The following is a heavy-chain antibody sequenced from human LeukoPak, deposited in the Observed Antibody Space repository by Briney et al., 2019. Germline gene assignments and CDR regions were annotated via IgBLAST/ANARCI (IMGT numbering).Heavy chain of an antibody. CDR3: LRTYYYDSSGYYYFDY. D-gene: IGHD3-22*01. J-gene: IGHJ4*02. V-gene: IGHV3-15*01. CDR1: GFTFSSYG. Sequence: GRSLRLSCAASGFTFSSYGMHWVRQAPGKGLEWVGRIKSKTDGGTIDYAAPVKGRFTISRDDSKNTLYLQMNSLKTEDTAVYYCLRTYYYDSSGYYYFDYWGQGTLVTVSS. CDR2: IKSKTDGGTI.